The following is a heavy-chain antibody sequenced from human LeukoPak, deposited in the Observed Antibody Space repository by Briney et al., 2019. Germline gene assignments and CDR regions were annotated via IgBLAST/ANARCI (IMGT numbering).Heavy chain of an antibody. V-gene: IGHV4-39*01. Sequence: PSQTLSLTCTVSGGSISSSSYYWGWMRQPPGKGLERIGSIYYSRSTYYNPSLKSRGTISVDTSKNQFSLKLSSVTAADTAVYYCARHTGVAGSPLAYWGQGTLVTVSS. D-gene: IGHD6-19*01. CDR3: ARHTGVAGSPLAY. J-gene: IGHJ4*02. CDR2: IYYSRST. CDR1: GGSISSSSYY.